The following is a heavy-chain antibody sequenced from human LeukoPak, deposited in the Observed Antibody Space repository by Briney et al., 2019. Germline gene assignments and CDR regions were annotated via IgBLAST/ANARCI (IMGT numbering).Heavy chain of an antibody. J-gene: IGHJ4*02. CDR1: GFTFSSYG. CDR2: ISYDGSNK. D-gene: IGHD2-21*02. Sequence: GGSQRLSCAASGFTFSSYGMHWVRQAPGKGLEWVAVISYDGSNKYYADSVKGRFTISRDNSKNTLYLQMNSLRAEDTAVYYCAKDRRLGDLMYYFDYWGQGTLVTVSS. CDR3: AKDRRLGDLMYYFDY. V-gene: IGHV3-30*18.